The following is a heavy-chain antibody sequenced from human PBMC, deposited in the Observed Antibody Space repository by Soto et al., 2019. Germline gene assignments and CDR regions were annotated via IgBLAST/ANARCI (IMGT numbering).Heavy chain of an antibody. CDR1: VYRFTVYH. CDR2: INNESGGT. CDR3: AREIRSGYYKYWYFDF. J-gene: IGHJ2*01. Sequence: ASVKASCKASVYRFTVYHMDCVRQAPGQGLEWMGWINNESGGTKDAEKVEGRVTMSRDTSINTAYMELNNLISDDTAVYYCAREIRSGYYKYWYFDFWGRGTLVIVSS. D-gene: IGHD3-3*01. V-gene: IGHV1-2*02.